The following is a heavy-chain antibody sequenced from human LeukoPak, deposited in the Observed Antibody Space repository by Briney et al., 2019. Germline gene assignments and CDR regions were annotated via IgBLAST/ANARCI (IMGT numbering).Heavy chain of an antibody. CDR3: AREEQQLDRSLDY. D-gene: IGHD6-13*01. V-gene: IGHV4-39*07. CDR1: GGSISSSSYY. CDR2: IYYSGST. J-gene: IGHJ4*02. Sequence: MASETLSLTCTVSGGSISSSSYYWGWIRQPPGKGLEWIGSIYYSGSTNYNPSLKSRVTMSVDTSKSQFSLKLTSVTAADTAVYYCAREEQQLDRSLDYWGQGTLVTVSS.